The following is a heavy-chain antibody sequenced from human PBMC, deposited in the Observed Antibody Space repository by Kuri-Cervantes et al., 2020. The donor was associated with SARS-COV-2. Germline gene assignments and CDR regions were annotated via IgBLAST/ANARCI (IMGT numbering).Heavy chain of an antibody. CDR1: GYTFTGYY. Sequence: ASVKVSCKASGYTFTGYYMHWVRQAPGQGLEWMGWINPNSGGTNYAQKFQGWVTMTRDTSISAAYMELSRLRSDDTAVYYCARDVTIFGVAYFDYWGQGTLVTVSS. D-gene: IGHD3-3*01. CDR3: ARDVTIFGVAYFDY. V-gene: IGHV1-2*04. J-gene: IGHJ4*02. CDR2: INPNSGGT.